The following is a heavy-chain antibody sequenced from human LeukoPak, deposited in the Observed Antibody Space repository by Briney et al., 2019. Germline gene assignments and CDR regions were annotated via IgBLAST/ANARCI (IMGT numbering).Heavy chain of an antibody. V-gene: IGHV3-74*01. CDR1: GFSFSSYN. CDR3: ARGRREYSYTRIAVAGGSSDY. CDR2: INSDGSST. D-gene: IGHD6-19*01. J-gene: IGHJ4*02. Sequence: PGGSLRLSCAASGFSFSSYNMNWVRQAPGKGLVWVSRINSDGSSTSYADSVKGRFTISRDNAKNTLYLQMNSLRAEDTTVYYCARGRREYSYTRIAVAGGSSDYWGQGTVVTVSS.